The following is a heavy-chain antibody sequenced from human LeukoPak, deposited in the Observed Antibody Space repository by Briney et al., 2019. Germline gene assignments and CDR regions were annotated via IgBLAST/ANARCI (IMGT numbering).Heavy chain of an antibody. J-gene: IGHJ4*02. D-gene: IGHD1/OR15-1a*01. CDR1: GFTFRSYE. CDR2: ISSSGSTI. Sequence: EPGGSLRLSCAASGFTFRSYEMNWVRQAPGKGLEWVSYISSSGSTIYYADSVKGRFTISGDNAKNSLYLQMNSLRAEDTAVYYCARDTVFYRKQQNGFDYWGQGTLVTVSS. V-gene: IGHV3-48*03. CDR3: ARDTVFYRKQQNGFDY.